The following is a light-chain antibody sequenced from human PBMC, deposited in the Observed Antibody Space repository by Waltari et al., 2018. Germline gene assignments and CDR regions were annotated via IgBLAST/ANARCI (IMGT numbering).Light chain of an antibody. Sequence: IVLTQSPGTLSLSLGERATLSCRASQSVNTYLASYHQKPCHAPRLLLDAAYTRAAGVPYRLSGSGSGTDFSITISRLEAEDFALYYCQHHVRLPATFGQGTKVEIK. CDR1: QSVNTY. CDR3: QHHVRLPAT. V-gene: IGKV3-20*01. J-gene: IGKJ1*01. CDR2: AAY.